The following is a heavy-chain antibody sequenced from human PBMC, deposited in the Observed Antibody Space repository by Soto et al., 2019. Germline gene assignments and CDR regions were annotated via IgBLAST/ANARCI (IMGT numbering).Heavy chain of an antibody. CDR2: INHSGST. V-gene: IGHV4-34*01. CDR3: ARISVYGSGSYYNGWIYYYHGMDV. D-gene: IGHD3-10*01. CDR1: GGSFSGYY. J-gene: IGHJ6*02. Sequence: SETLSLTCAVYGGSFSGYYWSWIRQPPGKGLEWIGEINHSGSTNYNPSLKSRVTISVDTSKNQFSLKLSSVTAADTAVYYCARISVYGSGSYYNGWIYYYHGMDVWGQGTTVTVSS.